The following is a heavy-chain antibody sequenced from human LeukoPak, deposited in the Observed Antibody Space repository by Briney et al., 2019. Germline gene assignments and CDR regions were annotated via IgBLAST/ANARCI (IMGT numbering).Heavy chain of an antibody. CDR3: ARDRGSDDPIDS. CDR1: GFTFAIHA. Sequence: GGSLRLSCAASGFTFAIHAMTWVRQAPGKGLEWVAVIWHDGRNKYYADSVKGRFTVSRDNSKNTLSLQMDSLRADDTAAYYCARDRGSDDPIDSWGQGTLVTVSS. D-gene: IGHD2-15*01. J-gene: IGHJ5*02. V-gene: IGHV3-33*08. CDR2: IWHDGRNK.